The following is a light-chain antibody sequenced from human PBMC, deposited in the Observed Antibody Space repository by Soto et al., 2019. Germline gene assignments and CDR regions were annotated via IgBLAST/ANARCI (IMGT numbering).Light chain of an antibody. V-gene: IGKV1-6*01. J-gene: IGKJ1*01. CDR2: AAS. CDR3: LQDDNYPWT. CDR1: QGIRND. Sequence: AIQMTQSPSSLSASVGDRVTITCRASQGIRNDLGWSQQKPGKAPKLLIYAASSLQSGVPSRFSGSGSGTDFTLTISSLQHEDFATYYCLQDDNYPWTFGQGTKVEIK.